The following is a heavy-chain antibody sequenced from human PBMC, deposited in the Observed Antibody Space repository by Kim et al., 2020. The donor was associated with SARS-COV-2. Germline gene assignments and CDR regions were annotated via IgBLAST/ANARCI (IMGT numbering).Heavy chain of an antibody. Sequence: RKSRFTISVDTSKNQFSLKLSSVTAADTAVYYCARGGAYYDFWSGYLGYWGQGTLVTVSS. CDR3: ARGGAYYDFWSGYLGY. V-gene: IGHV4-59*09. D-gene: IGHD3-3*01. J-gene: IGHJ4*02.